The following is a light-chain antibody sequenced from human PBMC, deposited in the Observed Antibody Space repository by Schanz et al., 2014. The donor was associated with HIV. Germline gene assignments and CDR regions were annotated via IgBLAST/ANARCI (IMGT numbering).Light chain of an antibody. CDR1: QSISTY. CDR3: QQRNSWPRT. V-gene: IGKV3-11*01. J-gene: IGKJ1*01. CDR2: DAS. Sequence: DIVLTQSPATLSLSPGERATLSCRASQSISTYVAWFQQKPGQAPRLVIFDASYRAAGIPPRFSGSGSGTDFTLTISSLEPEDFAVYYCQQRNSWPRTFGQGTKVEIK.